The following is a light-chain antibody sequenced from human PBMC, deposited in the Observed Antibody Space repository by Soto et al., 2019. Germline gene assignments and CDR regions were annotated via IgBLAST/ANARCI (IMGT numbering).Light chain of an antibody. Sequence: QSVLTQPRSVSGSPGRSVTISCTATSSDIGGYSYVSWYQQHPGKAPKLMIYEVNNRPSGISDRFSGSKSGNTASLTISGLQAEDEADYYCISYTSTSTLVFGTGTKVTVL. CDR1: SSDIGGYSY. V-gene: IGLV2-14*01. J-gene: IGLJ1*01. CDR3: ISYTSTSTLV. CDR2: EVN.